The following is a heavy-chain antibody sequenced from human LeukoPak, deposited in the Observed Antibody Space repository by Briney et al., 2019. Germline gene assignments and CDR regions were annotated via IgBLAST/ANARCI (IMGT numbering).Heavy chain of an antibody. CDR2: IYHSGTT. CDR3: ARNIVGPRQVDY. D-gene: IGHD1-26*01. CDR1: GGSISSYY. J-gene: IGHJ4*02. V-gene: IGHV4-59*01. Sequence: PSETLSHTCTVSGGSISSYYWSWIRQPPGKGLEWIGYIYHSGTTNHNPSLKSRVTISVDTSKSQFSLKLSSVTAADTAIYYCARNIVGPRQVDYWGQGTLVTVSS.